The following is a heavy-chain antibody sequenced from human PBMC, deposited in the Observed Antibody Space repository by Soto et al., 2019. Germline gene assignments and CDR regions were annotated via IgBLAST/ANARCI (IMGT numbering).Heavy chain of an antibody. Sequence: QITLKESGPTLVKPTQTLTLTCTFSGFSLSTSGVGVGWIRQPPGKALEWLVLIYWDDDKRYSPSLKSRLTITKDTSKNQVVLTMTNMDPVDTATYYCAHSLKADYGDYAPFDYWGQGTLVTVSS. CDR3: AHSLKADYGDYAPFDY. V-gene: IGHV2-5*02. CDR1: GFSLSTSGVG. D-gene: IGHD4-17*01. CDR2: IYWDDDK. J-gene: IGHJ4*02.